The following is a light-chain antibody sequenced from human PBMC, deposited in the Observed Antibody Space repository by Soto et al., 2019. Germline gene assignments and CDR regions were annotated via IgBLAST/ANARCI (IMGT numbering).Light chain of an antibody. V-gene: IGLV1-44*01. J-gene: IGLJ1*01. CDR2: SNN. CDR1: SSNFGSNT. CDR3: ASWDDGLNGLYV. Sequence: QSVLTKPPSASGTPGQRVTISCSGSSSNFGSNTVNWYQQLPGMAPKLLIYSNNQRPSGVPDRFSGSKSGASASLAISGLQSEDEADYYCASWDDGLNGLYVFGTGTKVTVL.